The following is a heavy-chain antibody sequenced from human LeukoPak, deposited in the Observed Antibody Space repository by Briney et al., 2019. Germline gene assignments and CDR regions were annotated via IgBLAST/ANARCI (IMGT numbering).Heavy chain of an antibody. Sequence: ASVTVSFKASGYTYTDYYIHWVRQAPGRGLEWMGWINPNSGGTSYLPKFQGRVTMTRDTSISTAYMELSSLGSDDTALYYCARDLSTTFSNDFDPWGQGTLVTVSS. CDR1: GYTYTDYY. J-gene: IGHJ5*02. V-gene: IGHV1-2*02. CDR2: INPNSGGT. CDR3: ARDLSTTFSNDFDP. D-gene: IGHD5/OR15-5a*01.